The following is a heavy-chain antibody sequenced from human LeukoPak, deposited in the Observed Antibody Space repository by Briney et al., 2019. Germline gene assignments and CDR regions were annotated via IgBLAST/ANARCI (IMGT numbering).Heavy chain of an antibody. J-gene: IGHJ4*02. V-gene: IGHV3-11*04. Sequence: GGSLRLSCAASGFTFSDYYMSWIRQAPGKGLEWISFISSSGSTRYYADSVKGRFTISRDTTKNSLYLQMISLRADDTAVYYCARAPLFMVGATNPALAPFDYWGQGTLVTVSS. CDR2: ISSSGSTR. CDR3: ARAPLFMVGATNPALAPFDY. D-gene: IGHD1-26*01. CDR1: GFTFSDYY.